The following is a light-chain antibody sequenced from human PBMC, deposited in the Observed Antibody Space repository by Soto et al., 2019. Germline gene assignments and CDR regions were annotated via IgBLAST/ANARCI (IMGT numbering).Light chain of an antibody. J-gene: IGKJ5*01. CDR1: HSVNSH. Sequence: MMMTQSQATLSVSPGERVTLSCRTSHSVNSHVAWYQQKPGQAPRLLIYGASTRATGIPARFSGSGSGTEFTLTISSLQPEDVGTYYCQNYNSAPITFGQGTRREIK. CDR2: GAS. CDR3: QNYNSAPIT. V-gene: IGKV3-15*01.